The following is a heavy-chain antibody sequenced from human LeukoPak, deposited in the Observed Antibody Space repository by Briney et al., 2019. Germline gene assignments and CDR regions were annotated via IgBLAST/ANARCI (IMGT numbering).Heavy chain of an antibody. Sequence: ASVKVSCKASGYTFTGYYMHWVRQAPGQGLEWMGWISPNSGGTNYAQKFQGRVTMTRDTSISTAYMELSRLRSDDTAVYYCASPLWFGELSDYFDYWGQGTLVTVSS. J-gene: IGHJ4*02. CDR2: ISPNSGGT. CDR1: GYTFTGYY. CDR3: ASPLWFGELSDYFDY. V-gene: IGHV1-2*02. D-gene: IGHD3-10*01.